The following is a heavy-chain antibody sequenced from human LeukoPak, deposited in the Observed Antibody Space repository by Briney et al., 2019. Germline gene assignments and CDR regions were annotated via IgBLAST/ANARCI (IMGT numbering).Heavy chain of an antibody. Sequence: SGGSLRLSCAASGFTVSSNYMSWVRQAPGKGLEWVSVTYSGGGTYYADSVKGRFTISRDNSKNTLYLQMSSLRAEDTAVYYCARDGGRFYFDYWGQRTLVTVSS. CDR3: ARDGGRFYFDY. V-gene: IGHV3-53*01. CDR1: GFTVSSNY. D-gene: IGHD1-26*01. CDR2: TYSGGGT. J-gene: IGHJ4*02.